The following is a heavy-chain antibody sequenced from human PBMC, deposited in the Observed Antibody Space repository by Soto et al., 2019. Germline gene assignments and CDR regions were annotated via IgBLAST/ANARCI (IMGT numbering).Heavy chain of an antibody. V-gene: IGHV3-9*01. CDR2: ISWNSGSI. D-gene: IGHD2-15*01. J-gene: IGHJ4*02. CDR1: GFTFDDYA. CDR3: AKAGPRYCSGGSCPYYFDY. Sequence: EVQLVESGGGLVQPGRSLRLSCAASGFTFDDYAMHWVRQAPGKGLEWVSGISWNSGSIGYADSVKGRFTISRDNAKTSLFLQMNSLRAEDTALYYCAKAGPRYCSGGSCPYYFDYWGQGTLVTVSS.